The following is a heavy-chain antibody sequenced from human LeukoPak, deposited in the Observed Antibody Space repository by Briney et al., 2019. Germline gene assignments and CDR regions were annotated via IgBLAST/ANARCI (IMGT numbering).Heavy chain of an antibody. CDR3: ARVQYSYGPYYYYYYYMDV. D-gene: IGHD5-18*01. J-gene: IGHJ6*03. CDR2: IYSGGST. CDR1: GFTVSSNY. Sequence: GGSLRLSCAASGFTVSSNYMSWVRQAPGKGLEWVSVIYSGGSTYYADSVKGRFTISRDNSKNTLYLQMNSLRAEATAVYYCARVQYSYGPYYYYYYYMDVWGKGTTVTISS. V-gene: IGHV3-53*01.